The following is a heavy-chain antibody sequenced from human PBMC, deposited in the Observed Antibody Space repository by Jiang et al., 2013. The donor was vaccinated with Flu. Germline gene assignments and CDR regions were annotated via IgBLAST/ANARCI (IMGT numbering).Heavy chain of an antibody. V-gene: IGHV1-58*02. Sequence: EVKKPGTSVKVSCKASGFTFTSSAMQWVRQARGQRLEWIGWIVVGSGNTNYAQKFQERVTITRDMSTSTAYMELSSLRSEDTAVYYCAADSYDFWYRRDYGMDVWGQGTTVTVSS. CDR3: AADSYDFWYRRDYGMDV. J-gene: IGHJ6*02. D-gene: IGHD3-3*01. CDR2: IVVGSGNT. CDR1: GFTFTSSA.